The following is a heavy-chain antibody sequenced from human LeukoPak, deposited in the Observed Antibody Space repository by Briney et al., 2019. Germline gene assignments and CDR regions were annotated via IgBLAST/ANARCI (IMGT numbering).Heavy chain of an antibody. J-gene: IGHJ4*02. Sequence: GASVKVPCKASGYTFTNYGITWVRQAPGQGLEWMGWISAYNGNANYAQKLQGRVTITTDTSTNTAYMDLRSLRSDDTALYYCARGIAAAGIDYWGQGTLVTVSS. D-gene: IGHD6-13*01. CDR3: ARGIAAAGIDY. CDR2: ISAYNGNA. CDR1: GYTFTNYG. V-gene: IGHV1-18*01.